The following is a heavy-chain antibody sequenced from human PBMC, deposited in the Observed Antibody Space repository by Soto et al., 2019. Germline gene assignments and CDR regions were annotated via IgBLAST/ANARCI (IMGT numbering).Heavy chain of an antibody. CDR3: ARGNAIAAAGTGAFDI. J-gene: IGHJ3*02. Sequence: SETLSLTCAVSGGSISSGGYSWSWIRQPPGKGLEWIGYIYHSGSTYYNPSLKSRVTISVDRSKNQFSLKLSSVTAADTAVYYCARGNAIAAAGTGAFDIWGQGTMVTVSS. CDR1: GGSISSGGYS. V-gene: IGHV4-30-2*01. CDR2: IYHSGST. D-gene: IGHD6-13*01.